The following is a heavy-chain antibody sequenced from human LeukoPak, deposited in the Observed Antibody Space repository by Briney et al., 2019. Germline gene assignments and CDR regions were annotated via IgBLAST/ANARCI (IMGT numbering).Heavy chain of an antibody. CDR2: IYPGDSNT. D-gene: IGHD2-2*01. CDR3: TGLHCNSISCFRAPFDY. J-gene: IGHJ4*02. Sequence: GESLKISCQGSGYSFSTYWIGWVRQMPGKGLEWVGIIYPGDSNTRYSPSFQGHVTISADKSISTAYLQWSSLEASDTAMYYCTGLHCNSISCFRAPFDYWGQGTLVTVSS. CDR1: GYSFSTYW. V-gene: IGHV5-51*01.